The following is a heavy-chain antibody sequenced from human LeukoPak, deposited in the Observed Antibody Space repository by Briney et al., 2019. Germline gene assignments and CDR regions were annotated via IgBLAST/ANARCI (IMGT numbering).Heavy chain of an antibody. J-gene: IGHJ3*02. V-gene: IGHV3-21*01. CDR3: ARDSEHCSSTSCYTDAFDI. Sequence: GGSLRLSCAASGFTFSSYSMTWVRQAPGKGLGWVSSISSSSSYIYYADSVKGRFTISRDNAKNSLYLQMNSLRAEDTAVYYCARDSEHCSSTSCYTDAFDIWGQGTMVTVSS. CDR2: ISSSSSYI. D-gene: IGHD2-2*02. CDR1: GFTFSSYS.